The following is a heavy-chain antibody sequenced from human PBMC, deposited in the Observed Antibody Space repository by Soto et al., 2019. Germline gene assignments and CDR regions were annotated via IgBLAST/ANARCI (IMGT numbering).Heavy chain of an antibody. V-gene: IGHV4-4*02. CDR3: VRGNDNDDFWNKGSLDP. CDR1: GGSINNNFW. J-gene: IGHJ5*02. Sequence: QVQVQESGPGLVKPSGTLSLTCAVSGGSINNNFWGWVRQPPGKGLEWIGEIYQTGSIKYNPSLRSRVTTAVDKSKNQLSLKVESVTAADTAFYYCVRGNDNDDFWNKGSLDPWGQGTLVAVSP. D-gene: IGHD3-3*01. CDR2: IYQTGSI.